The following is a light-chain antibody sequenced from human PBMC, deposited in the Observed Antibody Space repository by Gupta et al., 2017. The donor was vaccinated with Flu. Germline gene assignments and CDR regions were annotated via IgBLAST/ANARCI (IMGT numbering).Light chain of an antibody. J-gene: IGLJ3*02. CDR1: SSDVGSYNL. CDR3: CSYAVQGV. Sequence: QSALTQPASVSGSPGQSITISCTGTSSDVGSYNLVSWYQQHPGKAPKLIIYEGNKRPSGVSNRFSGSKSGNTASLTISGLQAEDEANYYCCSYAVQGVFGGGTKLTVL. V-gene: IGLV2-23*01. CDR2: EGN.